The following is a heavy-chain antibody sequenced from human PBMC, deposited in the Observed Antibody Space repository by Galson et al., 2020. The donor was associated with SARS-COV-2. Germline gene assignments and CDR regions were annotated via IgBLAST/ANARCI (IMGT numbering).Heavy chain of an antibody. CDR3: ARPIVGATNAGDS. Sequence: SETLSLTCTVSGGSISSSGYYWGWIRQPPGKGLEWIGTIYHSGTTDYNPSLRSRITMSVDTSKNQFSLKLSSVTAADTAVYYCARPIVGATNAGDSWGQGTLVTVSS. CDR1: GGSISSSGYY. D-gene: IGHD1-26*01. CDR2: IYHSGTT. V-gene: IGHV4-39*01. J-gene: IGHJ4*02.